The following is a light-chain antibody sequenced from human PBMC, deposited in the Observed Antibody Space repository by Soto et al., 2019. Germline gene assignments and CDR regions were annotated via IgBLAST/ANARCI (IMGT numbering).Light chain of an antibody. J-gene: IGKJ4*01. V-gene: IGKV1-17*01. CDR3: LHHTGYPLT. CDR1: KGIRTD. Sequence: DIQMTQSPTSLSASVGDSVTITCRASKGIRTDLAWYQQKTGKAPNCLIYAASRLQSGDPSRFIGSGSGTDFTLTINTLQPEDFATYCCLHHTGYPLTFGGWNTVEIK. CDR2: AAS.